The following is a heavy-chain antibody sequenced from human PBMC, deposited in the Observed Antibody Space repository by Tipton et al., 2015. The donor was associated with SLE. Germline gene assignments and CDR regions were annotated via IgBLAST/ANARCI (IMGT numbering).Heavy chain of an antibody. CDR2: IRSKANSYAT. V-gene: IGHV3-73*01. Sequence: SLRLSCAASGFTFSGSAMHWVRQASGKGLEWVGRIRSKANSYATAYAASVKGRFTISRDDSKNTAYLQMNSLKTEDTAVYYCANYIATRPPFDYWGQGTLVTVSS. J-gene: IGHJ4*02. CDR1: GFTFSGSA. D-gene: IGHD5-24*01. CDR3: ANYIATRPPFDY.